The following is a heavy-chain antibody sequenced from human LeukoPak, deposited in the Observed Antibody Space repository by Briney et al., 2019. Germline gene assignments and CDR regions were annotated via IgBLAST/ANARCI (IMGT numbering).Heavy chain of an antibody. D-gene: IGHD1-26*01. V-gene: IGHV4-30-2*01. CDR1: GGSISSGGYS. CDR3: ARGPHPLHSGGREVDYYYYGMDV. Sequence: PSETLSLTCAVSGGSISSGGYSWSWIRQPPGKGLEWIGEINHSGSTNYNPSLKSRVTISVDTSKNQFSLKLSSVTAADTAVYYCARGPHPLHSGGREVDYYYYGMDVWGQGTTVTVSS. CDR2: INHSGST. J-gene: IGHJ6*02.